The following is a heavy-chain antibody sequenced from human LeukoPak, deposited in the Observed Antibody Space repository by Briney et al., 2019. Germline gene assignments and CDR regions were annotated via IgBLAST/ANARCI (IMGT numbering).Heavy chain of an antibody. Sequence: SETLSLTCTVSGVSISSSGYYWGWIRQSPENGLEWIGSFFYNGDTYYNPSLKNRVIISVDRSKNQFSLKVNSVTAADTAVYYCTRQWVMGTDHWGQGILVTVSS. J-gene: IGHJ4*02. CDR3: TRQWVMGTDH. CDR2: FFYNGDT. D-gene: IGHD2-21*01. V-gene: IGHV4-39*01. CDR1: GVSISSSGYY.